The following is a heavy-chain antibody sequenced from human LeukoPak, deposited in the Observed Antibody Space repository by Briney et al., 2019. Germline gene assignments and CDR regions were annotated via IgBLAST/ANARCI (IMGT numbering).Heavy chain of an antibody. J-gene: IGHJ5*02. V-gene: IGHV4-59*08. Sequence: SETLPLTCTVSGGSVSGYYWSWIRQPPGKGLEWIGYIYYSGDTNYNPSLNSRVTVSVDTSKNQFSLKLSSVTAADTAVYYCARGHYGFDPWGQGTLVTVSS. CDR2: IYYSGDT. D-gene: IGHD3-16*01. CDR1: GGSVSGYY. CDR3: ARGHYGFDP.